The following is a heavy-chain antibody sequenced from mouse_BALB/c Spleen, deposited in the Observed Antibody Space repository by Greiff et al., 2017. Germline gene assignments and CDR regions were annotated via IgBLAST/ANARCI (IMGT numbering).Heavy chain of an antibody. CDR3: ARRGGIYYGSSYAMDY. Sequence: DVKLVESGGGLVKPGGSLKLSCAASGFTFSSYAMSWVRQTPEKRLEWVASISSGGSTYYPDSVKGRFTISRDNARNILYLQMSSLRSEDTAMYYCARRGGIYYGSSYAMDYWGQGTSVTVSS. CDR1: GFTFSSYA. CDR2: ISSGGST. D-gene: IGHD1-1*01. V-gene: IGHV5-6-5*01. J-gene: IGHJ4*01.